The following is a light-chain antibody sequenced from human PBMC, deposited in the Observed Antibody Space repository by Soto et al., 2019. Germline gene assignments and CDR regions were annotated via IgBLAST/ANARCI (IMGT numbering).Light chain of an antibody. V-gene: IGKV3-20*01. Sequence: EIVLTQSPGTLSLSPGERATLSCRASQSVSSSYLAWYQQKPGQAPRLLIYGASSRATGIPDRFSGSGSGTDFTLTISRLEPEDFSLYYCRQYDSSPWTCAYGTKVDIK. CDR3: RQYDSSPWT. CDR1: QSVSSSY. CDR2: GAS. J-gene: IGKJ1*01.